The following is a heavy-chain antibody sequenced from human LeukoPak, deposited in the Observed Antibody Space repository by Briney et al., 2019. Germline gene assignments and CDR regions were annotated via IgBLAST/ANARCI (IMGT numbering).Heavy chain of an antibody. CDR3: ARSPSWLFQRSYWFDP. Sequence: NTSETLSLTCTVSGGSINTYYWSWIRQPPGKGLEWIGSIYYSGSTNYNPSLKSRVTMSLDTSKNQFSLKLSSVTAADTAVYYCARSPSWLFQRSYWFDPWGQGTLVTVSS. J-gene: IGHJ5*02. CDR1: GGSINTYY. CDR2: IYYSGST. D-gene: IGHD3-22*01. V-gene: IGHV4-59*08.